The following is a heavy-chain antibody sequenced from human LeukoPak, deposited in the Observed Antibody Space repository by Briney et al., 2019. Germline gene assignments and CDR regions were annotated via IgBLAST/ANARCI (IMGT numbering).Heavy chain of an antibody. J-gene: IGHJ4*02. V-gene: IGHV3-9*01. D-gene: IGHD3-10*01. Sequence: GGSLRLSCAASGFTFDDYAMHWVRQAPGKGLEWVSGISWNSGSIGYADSVKGRFTISRDNAKNSLYLQMNSLRAEDTALYYCAKASYGSGSRYFDYRGQGTLVTVSS. CDR2: ISWNSGSI. CDR3: AKASYGSGSRYFDY. CDR1: GFTFDDYA.